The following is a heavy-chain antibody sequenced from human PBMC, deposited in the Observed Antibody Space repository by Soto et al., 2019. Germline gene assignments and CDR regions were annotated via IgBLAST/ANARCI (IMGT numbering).Heavy chain of an antibody. CDR2: IYPGDSHA. Sequence: GESLKISCKGSGYSFTNYWIGWVRQMPGKGLEWMGIIYPGDSHAIYSPSFQGQVTMSADKSISTAYLQWSSLKASDTAMDDCPRPYSGGPNDPFDVGGQGTMVTVSS. J-gene: IGHJ3*01. D-gene: IGHD1-26*01. CDR1: GYSFTNYW. CDR3: PRPYSGGPNDPFDV. V-gene: IGHV5-51*01.